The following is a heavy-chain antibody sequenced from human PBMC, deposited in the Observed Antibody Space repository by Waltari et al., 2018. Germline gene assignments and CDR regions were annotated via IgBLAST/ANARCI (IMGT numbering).Heavy chain of an antibody. CDR3: ARDGGRNTYVDY. Sequence: QVQLQESGPGLVKPSQTLSLTCTVSGGSISSGSYYWGWIRQPAGKGLEWIGRIYTSGRTNYNPSPKSRVTTSVDTSQNQFSLNLTSVTAADTAVYYCARDGGRNTYVDYWGQGTLVTVSS. CDR1: GGSISSGSYY. V-gene: IGHV4-61*02. D-gene: IGHD5-18*01. J-gene: IGHJ4*02. CDR2: IYTSGRT.